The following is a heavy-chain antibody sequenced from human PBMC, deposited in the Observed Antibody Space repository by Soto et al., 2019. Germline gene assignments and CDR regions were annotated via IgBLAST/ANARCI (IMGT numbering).Heavy chain of an antibody. CDR1: GFTFINYA. CDR2: ISGNGANT. Sequence: GGSLRLSCAASGFTFINYAMSWVRQAPGKGLEWVSTISGNGANTHYADSVKGRFSISRDNSKNTLYIQMNSLRAEDTAVYYCAKDYGSSRYFFDYWGQGALVTVSS. CDR3: AKDYGSSRYFFDY. V-gene: IGHV3-23*01. J-gene: IGHJ4*02. D-gene: IGHD6-19*01.